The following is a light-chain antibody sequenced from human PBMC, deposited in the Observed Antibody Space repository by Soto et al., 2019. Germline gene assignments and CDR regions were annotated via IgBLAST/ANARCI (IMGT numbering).Light chain of an antibody. CDR3: CSYGGGNNFYV. CDR2: EVS. V-gene: IGLV2-8*01. CDR1: SSDIGTYDY. Sequence: QSALTQPPSASGSPGQSVTISCTGTSSDIGTYDYVSWYQHLPDKAPKLIIYEVSKRPSGVPDRFSGSKFGNTASLTVSGLQAEDEGDYYCCSYGGGNNFYVFGTGTKVTVL. J-gene: IGLJ1*01.